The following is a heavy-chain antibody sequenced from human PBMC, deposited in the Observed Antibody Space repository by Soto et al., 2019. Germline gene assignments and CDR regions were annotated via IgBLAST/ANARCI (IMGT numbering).Heavy chain of an antibody. Sequence: GGSLRLSCAASGFTISSNYMSWVRQAPGKGLEWVSIIYISGSTYYADSVKGRFTISRDISKNTLYLQINTLRAEDTAVYYCARGEYYLDFWGQGTLVTVSS. CDR1: GFTISSNY. CDR3: ARGEYYLDF. J-gene: IGHJ4*02. CDR2: IYISGST. V-gene: IGHV3-66*01.